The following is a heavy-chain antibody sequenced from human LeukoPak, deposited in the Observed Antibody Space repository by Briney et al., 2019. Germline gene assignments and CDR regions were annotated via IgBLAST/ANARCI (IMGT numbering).Heavy chain of an antibody. V-gene: IGHV3-9*01. CDR2: ISWNSGSI. D-gene: IGHD1-26*01. CDR1: GFTFDDYA. Sequence: GRSLRLSCAASGFTFDDYAMHWVRQAPGKGLEWVSGISWNSGSIGYADSVKGRFTISRDNAKNSLYLQMNSLRAEDTALYYCAKVVGAHFDLWGRGTLVTVSS. J-gene: IGHJ2*01. CDR3: AKVVGAHFDL.